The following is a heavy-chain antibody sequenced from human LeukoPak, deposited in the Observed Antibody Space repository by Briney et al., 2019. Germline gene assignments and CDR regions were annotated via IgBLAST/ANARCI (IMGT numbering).Heavy chain of an antibody. V-gene: IGHV3-30*02. CDR3: AKEAGAVADLDY. CDR2: TRYDGSND. J-gene: IGHJ4*02. Sequence: GGSLRLSCAASGFTFDSYGMHWVRLAPGKGLEWVASTRYDGSNDHYADSVKGCFTISRDNSKKTLYLQMISLRPDDTAVYYCAKEAGAVADLDYWGQGTLVTVSS. CDR1: GFTFDSYG. D-gene: IGHD6-19*01.